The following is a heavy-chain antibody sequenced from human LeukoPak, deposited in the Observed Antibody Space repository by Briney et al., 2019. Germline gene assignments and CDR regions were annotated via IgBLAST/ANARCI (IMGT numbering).Heavy chain of an antibody. CDR2: IYYSGST. V-gene: IGHV4-39*01. Sequence: SETLSLTCTVSGGSISSSSYYWGWIRQPPGKGLEWIGSIYYSGSTYYNPSLKSRVTISVDTSKNQFSLKLSSVTAADTAGYYWVVRGGVGGGRYYFDYWGQGTLVTVSS. J-gene: IGHJ4*02. D-gene: IGHD3-16*01. CDR1: GGSISSSSYY. CDR3: VVRGGVGGGRYYFDY.